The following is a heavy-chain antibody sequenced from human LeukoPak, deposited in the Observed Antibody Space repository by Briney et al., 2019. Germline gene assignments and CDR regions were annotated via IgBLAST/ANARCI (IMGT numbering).Heavy chain of an antibody. V-gene: IGHV4-59*01. J-gene: IGHJ6*02. CDR2: IYYSGST. D-gene: IGHD6-13*01. Sequence: SETLSLTCTVSGGSISSYYWSWIRQPPGKGLEWIGYIYYSGSTNYNPSLKCRVTISVDTSKNQFSLKLSSVTAADTAVYYCARGSVAAAGLYYYYGMDVWGQGTTVTVSS. CDR1: GGSISSYY. CDR3: ARGSVAAAGLYYYYGMDV.